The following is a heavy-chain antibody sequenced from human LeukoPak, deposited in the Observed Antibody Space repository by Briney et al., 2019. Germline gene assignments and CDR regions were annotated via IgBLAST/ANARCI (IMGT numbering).Heavy chain of an antibody. V-gene: IGHV3-33*01. CDR3: ARDSSSCLDY. Sequence: GRSLRLSCAASGFTFSSYGMHWVRQAPGKGLEWVAVIWYDGSNKHYADSVKGRFTISRDNSKNTLYLQMNSLRAEDTAVYYCARDSSSCLDYWGQGTLVTVSS. J-gene: IGHJ4*02. D-gene: IGHD6-13*01. CDR2: IWYDGSNK. CDR1: GFTFSSYG.